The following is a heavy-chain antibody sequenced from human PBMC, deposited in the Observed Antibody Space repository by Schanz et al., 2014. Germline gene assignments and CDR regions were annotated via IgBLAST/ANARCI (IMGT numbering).Heavy chain of an antibody. J-gene: IGHJ4*02. V-gene: IGHV1-18*01. CDR2: ISAYNGNT. D-gene: IGHD1-1*01. Sequence: QVQLVQSGAEVKKPGASVKVSCKASGYTFTSYGINWVRQAPGQGLEWMGWISAYNGNTNYAQKLQGRVTMTTDTASVAVCIQRPILTAEYTAVYCCARGTTFDYWGQGPLVTVSA. CDR1: GYTFTSYG. CDR3: ARGTTFDY.